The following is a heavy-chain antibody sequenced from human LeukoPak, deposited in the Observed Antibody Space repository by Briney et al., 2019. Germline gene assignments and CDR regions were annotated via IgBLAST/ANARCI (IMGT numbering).Heavy chain of an antibody. CDR3: ARESGYYYDSRLFDY. J-gene: IGHJ4*02. CDR1: GFNFSSYS. D-gene: IGHD3-22*01. CDR2: ISSSSSTI. V-gene: IGHV3-48*02. Sequence: PGGSLRLSCAASGFNFSSYSMNWVRQAPGKGLEWVSYISSSSSTIYYADSVKGRFTISRDNAKNSLYLQMNSLRDEDTAVYYCARESGYYYDSRLFDYWGQGTLVTVSS.